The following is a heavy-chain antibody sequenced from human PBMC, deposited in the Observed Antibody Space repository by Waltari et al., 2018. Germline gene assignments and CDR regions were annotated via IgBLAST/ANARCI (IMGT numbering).Heavy chain of an antibody. Sequence: EVQLVESGGGLVQPGGSLRLSCAASGFTFRTYWMHWVRQAPGKGLVWVSTINSDGSSTSYADSVKGRFTISRDNAKNTLYLQMNSLRAEDTAVYYCASLSTGAGADYWGQGTLVTVSS. CDR3: ASLSTGAGADY. J-gene: IGHJ4*02. CDR1: GFTFRTYW. V-gene: IGHV3-74*02. CDR2: INSDGSST. D-gene: IGHD1-26*01.